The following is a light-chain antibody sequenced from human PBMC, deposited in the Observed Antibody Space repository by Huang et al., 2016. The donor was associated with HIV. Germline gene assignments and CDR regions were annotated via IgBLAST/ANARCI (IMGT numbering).Light chain of an antibody. CDR3: QHYNNWPPYT. J-gene: IGKJ2*01. CDR2: GAS. CDR1: QSISSN. Sequence: EIVMTQSPATLSVSPGERATLSCRASQSISSNLDWYQQKPGQAPRLLIYGASTSATAIPTRFSGSGSGTDFTLTISTLQSEDFAVYYCQHYNNWPPYTFGQGTKLQI. V-gene: IGKV3-15*01.